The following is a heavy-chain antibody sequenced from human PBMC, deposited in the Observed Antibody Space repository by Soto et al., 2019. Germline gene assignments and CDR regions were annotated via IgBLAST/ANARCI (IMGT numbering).Heavy chain of an antibody. CDR1: GYTFTSY. V-gene: IGHV1-46*01. J-gene: IGHJ3*02. D-gene: IGHD5-12*01. CDR2: INPSGGST. CDR3: ARVEMATIKGNAFDI. Sequence: GASVKVSCKASGYTFTSYMYWVRQAPGQGLEWMGIINPSGGSTSYAQKFQGRVTMTRDTSTSTVYMELSSLRSEDTAVYYCARVEMATIKGNAFDIWGQGTMVTVSS.